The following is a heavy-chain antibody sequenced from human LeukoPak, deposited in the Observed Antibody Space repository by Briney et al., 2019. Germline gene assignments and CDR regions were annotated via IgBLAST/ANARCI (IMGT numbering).Heavy chain of an antibody. Sequence: PGGSLRLSCAASGFTFSTYAMSWVRQAPGKGLECVSSIISSGANTYYADSVKGRFSVSRDNSKNTLYLQMDSLRAEDTAIYYCASHDSSGYYLYRYFTYWGQGSQVTVSS. CDR2: IISSGANT. V-gene: IGHV3-23*01. CDR1: GFTFSTYA. CDR3: ASHDSSGYYLYRYFTY. J-gene: IGHJ4*02. D-gene: IGHD3-22*01.